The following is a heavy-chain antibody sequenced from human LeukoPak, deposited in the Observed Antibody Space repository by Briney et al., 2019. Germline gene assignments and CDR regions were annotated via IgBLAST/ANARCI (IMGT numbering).Heavy chain of an antibody. Sequence: PSETLSLTCTVSGGSISSYYWSWTRQPPGKGLEWIGYIYFSGSTNYNPSLKSRVTISVDTSKNQFSLKLSSVTAADTAVYYCARHELVRSWYYFDYWGQGTLVTVSS. CDR2: IYFSGST. V-gene: IGHV4-59*08. D-gene: IGHD6-13*01. J-gene: IGHJ4*02. CDR1: GGSISSYY. CDR3: ARHELVRSWYYFDY.